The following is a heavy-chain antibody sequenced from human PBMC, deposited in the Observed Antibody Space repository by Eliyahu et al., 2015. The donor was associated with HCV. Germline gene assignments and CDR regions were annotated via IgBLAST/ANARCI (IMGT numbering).Heavy chain of an antibody. CDR3: ARVSLYGMDV. Sequence: QVQLQQWGAGLLKPSETLSLTCXXYGGSFSSYXWSWIRQPPGKGLEWIGEINHSGSTNYNPSLKSRVTISVDTSKNQFSLKLSSVTAADTAVYYCARVSLYGMDVWGQGTTVTVSS. J-gene: IGHJ6*02. CDR1: GGSFSSYX. CDR2: INHSGST. V-gene: IGHV4-34*01.